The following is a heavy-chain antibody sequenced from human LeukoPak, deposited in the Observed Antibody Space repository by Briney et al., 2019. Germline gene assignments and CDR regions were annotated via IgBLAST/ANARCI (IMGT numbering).Heavy chain of an antibody. CDR2: IYTSGST. Sequence: SQTLSLTCTVSGGSISSGSYYWSWIRQPAGKGLEWIGRIYTSGSTNYNPSLKSRVTMSVDTSKNQFSLKLSSVTAADTAVYYCARELGPTYCGGDCYPYYFDYWGQGTLVTVSS. D-gene: IGHD2-21*01. V-gene: IGHV4-61*02. CDR1: GGSISSGSYY. CDR3: ARELGPTYCGGDCYPYYFDY. J-gene: IGHJ4*02.